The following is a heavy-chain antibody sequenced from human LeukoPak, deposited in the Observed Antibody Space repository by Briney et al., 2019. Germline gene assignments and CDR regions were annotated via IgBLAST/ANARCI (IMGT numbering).Heavy chain of an antibody. Sequence: GGSLRLCCAASAFSLNAYNMNWVRQAPGKGLEWVSSISYTGTYIYYADSVKGRFTISRDNAQNSLYLQMNSLRAEDTAVYYCAILGYCSSTSCYGRSFDYWGQGTLVTVSS. V-gene: IGHV3-21*01. D-gene: IGHD2-2*01. J-gene: IGHJ4*02. CDR1: AFSLNAYN. CDR2: ISYTGTYI. CDR3: AILGYCSSTSCYGRSFDY.